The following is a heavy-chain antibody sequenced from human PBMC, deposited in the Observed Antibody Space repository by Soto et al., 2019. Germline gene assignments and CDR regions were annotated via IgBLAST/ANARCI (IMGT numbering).Heavy chain of an antibody. CDR1: GFTFSSYG. D-gene: IGHD3-22*01. Sequence: GGSLRLSCAASGFTFSSYGMHWVRQAPGKGLEWVAVISYDGSNKYYADSVKGRFTISRDNSKNTLYLQMNSLRAEDTAVYYCAKDGSGYYLRGAFDYWGQGPLVTVSS. CDR2: ISYDGSNK. V-gene: IGHV3-30*18. CDR3: AKDGSGYYLRGAFDY. J-gene: IGHJ4*02.